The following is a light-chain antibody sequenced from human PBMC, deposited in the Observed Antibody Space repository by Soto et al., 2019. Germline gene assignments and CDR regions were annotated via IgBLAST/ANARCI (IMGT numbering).Light chain of an antibody. Sequence: DIQMTQSTSSLSASVGDRVTMTCRASQGITNDLGWYQQKPGKAPKRLIYAASTLQSGVPSRFSGSGSGTEFTLTISSLQPEDVATYYCLQHNTYPWTFGQGTKVDIK. CDR3: LQHNTYPWT. CDR2: AAS. V-gene: IGKV1-17*01. J-gene: IGKJ1*01. CDR1: QGITND.